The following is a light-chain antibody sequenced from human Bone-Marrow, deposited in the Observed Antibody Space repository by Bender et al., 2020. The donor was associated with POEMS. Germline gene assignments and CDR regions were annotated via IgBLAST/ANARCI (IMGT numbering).Light chain of an antibody. CDR3: SSYASSSPLFV. J-gene: IGLJ1*01. V-gene: IGLV2-8*01. Sequence: QSALTQPPSASGSPGLSVTISCTGTSTNIGLYNYVAWYQQYPGKAPKLLIYDVTKRPSGVPDRFSGSKSGNTASLTISGLQAEDEADYYCSSYASSSPLFVFGTGTKVTVL. CDR1: STNIGLYNY. CDR2: DVT.